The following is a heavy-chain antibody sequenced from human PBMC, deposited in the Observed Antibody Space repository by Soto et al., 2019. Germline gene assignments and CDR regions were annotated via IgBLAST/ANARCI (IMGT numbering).Heavy chain of an antibody. CDR3: AKSLEGFRYFDWSPSDV. J-gene: IGHJ6*02. CDR1: GYSFTTYW. CDR2: IHPGDSDT. V-gene: IGHV5-51*01. Sequence: PGESLKSSCNGFGYSFTTYWIAWVRQMPGKGLEWMGIIHPGDSDTIYSPSFQGQVIISADTSISPAYLQWSSLKASDTAVYYCAKSLEGFRYFDWSPSDVWGQGTTVTVSS. D-gene: IGHD3-9*01.